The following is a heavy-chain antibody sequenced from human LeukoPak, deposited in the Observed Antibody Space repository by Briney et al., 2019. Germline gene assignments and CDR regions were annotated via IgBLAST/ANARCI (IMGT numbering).Heavy chain of an antibody. CDR2: IKQDGSET. J-gene: IGHJ4*02. CDR1: GFRFNMYW. CDR3: AKMKELNEALWFGSPFDY. Sequence: GGALRLSCATPGFRFNMYWMTWVRQAPGKGLEWVANIKQDGSETYFGASVKGRFTISRDNSKNTLYLQMNSLRGEDTAVYYCAKMKELNEALWFGSPFDYWGQGTLVTVSS. D-gene: IGHD3-10*01. V-gene: IGHV3-7*02.